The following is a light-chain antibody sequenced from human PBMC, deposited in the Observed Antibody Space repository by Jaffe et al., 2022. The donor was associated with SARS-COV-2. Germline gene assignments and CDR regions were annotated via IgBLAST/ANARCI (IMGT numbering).Light chain of an antibody. CDR3: QQYNSYSGT. J-gene: IGKJ1*01. V-gene: IGKV1-5*03. Sequence: DIQVTQSPSSLSASVGDRVTITCRASQSIGTWLAWYQQKPGKPPKLLIYQASTLQSRVPSRFSGSGSGTEFTLTISSLQPDDFATYYCQQYNSYSGTFGQGTKVEVK. CDR2: QAS. CDR1: QSIGTW.